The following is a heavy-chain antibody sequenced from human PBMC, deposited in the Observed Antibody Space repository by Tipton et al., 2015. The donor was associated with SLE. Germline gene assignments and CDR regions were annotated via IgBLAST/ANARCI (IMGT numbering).Heavy chain of an antibody. CDR1: GFTFSSYA. Sequence: SLRLSCAASGFTFSSYAMHWVRPAPGKGLEWVAVISYDGSNKYYADSVKGRFTISRDNSKNTLYLQMNSLRAEDTAVYYCARGQRVIGSGSHYWGQGTLVTGSS. CDR2: ISYDGSNK. V-gene: IGHV3-30*04. J-gene: IGHJ4*02. CDR3: ARGQRVIGSGSHY. D-gene: IGHD3-10*01.